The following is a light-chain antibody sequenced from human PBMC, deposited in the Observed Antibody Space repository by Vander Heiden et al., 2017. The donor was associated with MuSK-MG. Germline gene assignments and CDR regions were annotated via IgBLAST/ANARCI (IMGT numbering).Light chain of an antibody. V-gene: IGKV1-33*01. J-gene: IGKJ5*01. CDR2: DAS. Sequence: DIQMTQSPSSLSASAGDRVTITCQASQDISNYLDWYQQKPGRAPKLLIYDASNLETGVPSRFSGGGSGTDFTFTISSLQPEDIATYYCQHFANLPITFGQGTRLEIK. CDR1: QDISNY. CDR3: QHFANLPIT.